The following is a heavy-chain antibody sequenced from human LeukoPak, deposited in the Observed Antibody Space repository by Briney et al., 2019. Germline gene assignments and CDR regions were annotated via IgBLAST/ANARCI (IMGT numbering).Heavy chain of an antibody. D-gene: IGHD3-3*01. CDR2: ISSSGSTI. V-gene: IGHV3-11*01. Sequence: GGSLRLSCAASGFTFSDYYMSWIRQAPGKGLEWVSYISSSGSTIYYADSVKGRFTISRDNAKNSLYLQMNSLRAEDTALYYCAKVRPPYYDFWSGSDYFDYWGQGTLVTVSS. J-gene: IGHJ4*02. CDR3: AKVRPPYYDFWSGSDYFDY. CDR1: GFTFSDYY.